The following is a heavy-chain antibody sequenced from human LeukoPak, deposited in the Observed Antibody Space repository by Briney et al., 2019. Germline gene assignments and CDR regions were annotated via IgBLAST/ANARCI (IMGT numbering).Heavy chain of an antibody. CDR2: IFRGGST. V-gene: IGHV4-38-2*01. Sequence: SETLSLTCAVSGYSISIAYYWGWIRQPPGKGLEWIGRIFRGGSTSYNPSLMSRLTMSMDPSKNQFSLQLTSVTAADTAVYYCARYDSRGSGSTQLEYWGQGILVTISS. D-gene: IGHD3-3*01. CDR3: ARYDSRGSGSTQLEY. CDR1: GYSISIAYY. J-gene: IGHJ4*02.